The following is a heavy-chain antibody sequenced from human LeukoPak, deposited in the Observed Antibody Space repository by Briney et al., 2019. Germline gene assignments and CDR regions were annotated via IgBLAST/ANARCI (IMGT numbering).Heavy chain of an antibody. D-gene: IGHD6-13*01. Sequence: GGSLRLSCAASGFTFSSYAMSWVRQAPGKGPEWVSAIGGSGTITYYADSVRGRFTISRDNSKSTLFLQMDGLRAEDTAVYYCAKDLPGYSRLVGGFDYWGQGILVTVSS. CDR2: IGGSGTIT. CDR3: AKDLPGYSRLVGGFDY. V-gene: IGHV3-23*01. J-gene: IGHJ4*02. CDR1: GFTFSSYA.